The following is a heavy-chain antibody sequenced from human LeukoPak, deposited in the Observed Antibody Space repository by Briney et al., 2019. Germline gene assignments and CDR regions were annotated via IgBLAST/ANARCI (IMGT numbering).Heavy chain of an antibody. Sequence: GGSLRLSCAASGFTFSNYAMSWVRQAPGKGLEWVSAITGSGGSTYYADSVKGRFAISRDNSKNTLYLQMNSLRAEDTAVYYCAKWGDYDVLTGYYDPDYWGRGTLVTVSS. CDR2: ITGSGGST. J-gene: IGHJ4*02. CDR3: AKWGDYDVLTGYYDPDY. V-gene: IGHV3-23*01. CDR1: GFTFSNYA. D-gene: IGHD3-9*01.